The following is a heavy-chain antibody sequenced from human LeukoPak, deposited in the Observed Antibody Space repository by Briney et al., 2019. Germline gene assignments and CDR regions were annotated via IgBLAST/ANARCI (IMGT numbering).Heavy chain of an antibody. V-gene: IGHV1-8*03. CDR2: MNPNSGNT. Sequence: ASVKVSCKASGYTFTSYDINWVRQATGQGLEWMGWMNPNSGNTSYAQKFQGRVTITRNTSISTAYMELSSLRSEDTAVYYCPRVAVVVPAAIKGTWFDPWGQGTLVTVSS. J-gene: IGHJ5*02. CDR1: GYTFTSYD. D-gene: IGHD2-2*02. CDR3: PRVAVVVPAAIKGTWFDP.